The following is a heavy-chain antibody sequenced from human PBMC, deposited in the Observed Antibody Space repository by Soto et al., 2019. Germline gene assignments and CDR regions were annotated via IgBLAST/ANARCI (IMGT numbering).Heavy chain of an antibody. D-gene: IGHD3-3*01. Sequence: GGSLRLSCAASGFTFSSYSMNWVRQAPGKGLEWVSSISSSSSYIYYADSVKGRFTISRDNSKNTLYLQMNSLRAEDTAVYYCAKVRPTYYDFLFRDYWGQGTLVTVSS. CDR2: ISSSSSYI. CDR1: GFTFSSYS. V-gene: IGHV3-21*04. CDR3: AKVRPTYYDFLFRDY. J-gene: IGHJ4*02.